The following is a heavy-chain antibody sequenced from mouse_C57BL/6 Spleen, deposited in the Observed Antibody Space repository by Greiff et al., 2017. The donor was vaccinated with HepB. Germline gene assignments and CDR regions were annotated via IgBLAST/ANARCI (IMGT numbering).Heavy chain of an antibody. Sequence: QVQLQQSGAELVRPGASVTLSCKASGYTFTDYEMHWVKQTPVPGLEWIGAIAPDTGGTAYHQKFSGNAILTADKSSSTAYMDLRSLTSEDSAVYYCTITRGYFDVWGTGTTVTVSS. CDR1: GYTFTDYE. CDR3: TITRGYFDV. V-gene: IGHV1-15*01. CDR2: IAPDTGGT. J-gene: IGHJ1*03.